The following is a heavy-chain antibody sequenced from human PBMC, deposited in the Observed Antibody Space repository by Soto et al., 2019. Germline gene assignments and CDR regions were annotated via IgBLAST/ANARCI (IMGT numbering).Heavy chain of an antibody. Sequence: SETLSLTCAVSGYSISSGYYWGWIRQPPGKGLEWIGSIYHSGSTYYNPSLKSRVTISVDTSKNQFSLKLSSVTAADTAVYYCARKAPLTTVTTENPHAFDIWGQGTMVTV. D-gene: IGHD4-17*01. V-gene: IGHV4-38-2*01. CDR3: ARKAPLTTVTTENPHAFDI. CDR1: GYSISSGYY. CDR2: IYHSGST. J-gene: IGHJ3*02.